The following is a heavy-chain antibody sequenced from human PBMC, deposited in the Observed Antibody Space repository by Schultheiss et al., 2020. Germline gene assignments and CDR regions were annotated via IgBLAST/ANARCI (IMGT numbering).Heavy chain of an antibody. V-gene: IGHV3-30*02. Sequence: GESLKISCAASGFTFSSYGMHWVRQAPGKGLEWVAFIRYDGSNKYYADSVKGRFTISRDNSKNTLYLQMNSLRAEDTAVYYCAKDEVGATLPSYYYYGMDVWGQGTTVTVSS. CDR2: IRYDGSNK. CDR1: GFTFSSYG. D-gene: IGHD1-26*01. CDR3: AKDEVGATLPSYYYYGMDV. J-gene: IGHJ6*02.